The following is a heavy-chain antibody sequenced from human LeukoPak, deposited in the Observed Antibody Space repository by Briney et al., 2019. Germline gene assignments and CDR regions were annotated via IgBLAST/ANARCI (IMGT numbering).Heavy chain of an antibody. Sequence: QAGGSLRVSCAASGFTFSSYAMHWVRQAPGKGLEWVAVISYDGSNKYYADSVKGRFTISRDNSKNTLYLQMNSLRAEDTAVYYCARALSGDYGIFDYWGQGTLVTVSS. V-gene: IGHV3-30-3*01. CDR2: ISYDGSNK. CDR3: ARALSGDYGIFDY. J-gene: IGHJ4*02. CDR1: GFTFSSYA. D-gene: IGHD4-17*01.